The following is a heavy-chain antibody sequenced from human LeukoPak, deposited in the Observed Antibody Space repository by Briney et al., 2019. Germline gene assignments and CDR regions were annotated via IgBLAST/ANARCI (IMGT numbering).Heavy chain of an antibody. J-gene: IGHJ4*02. V-gene: IGHV4-38-2*02. CDR2: IYYSGST. CDR1: GYSISSGYY. Sequence: SETLSLTCTVSGYSISSGYYWGWIRQPPGKGLEWIGSIYYSGSTYYNPSLKSRVTISVDTSKNQFSLKLSSVTAADTAVYYCASNDYSEYWGQGTLVTVSS. CDR3: ASNDYSEY.